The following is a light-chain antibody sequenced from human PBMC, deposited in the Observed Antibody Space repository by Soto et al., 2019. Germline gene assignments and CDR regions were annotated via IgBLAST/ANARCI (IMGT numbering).Light chain of an antibody. CDR2: SNN. Sequence: QSVLTQPTSASGTPGQRVTISCSGSSSNIGSNYVYWYQQLPGTAPKLLIYSNNQRPSGVPDRFSGSKSGTSASLATSGLRSEDEADYYCAAWDESLSGQVFGTGTKLTVL. CDR3: AAWDESLSGQV. V-gene: IGLV1-47*02. J-gene: IGLJ1*01. CDR1: SSNIGSNY.